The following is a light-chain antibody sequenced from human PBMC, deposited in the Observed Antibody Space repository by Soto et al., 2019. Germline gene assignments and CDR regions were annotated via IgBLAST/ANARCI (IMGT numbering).Light chain of an antibody. CDR1: SSNIGAGYH. J-gene: IGLJ3*02. Sequence: QAVVTQPPSVSGAPGQRVTISCTGSSSNIGAGYHVHWYQQLPGTAPKLLIYGNSNRPSGVPDRFSGSKSGTSASLAITGLQAEDEADYYCQSYDSSLSGSVFSGGTKLTVL. CDR3: QSYDSSLSGSV. CDR2: GNS. V-gene: IGLV1-40*01.